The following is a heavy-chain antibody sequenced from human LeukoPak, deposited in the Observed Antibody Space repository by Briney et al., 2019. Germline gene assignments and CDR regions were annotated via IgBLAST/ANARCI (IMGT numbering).Heavy chain of an antibody. CDR1: GGSISSSSYY. V-gene: IGHV4-39*07. D-gene: IGHD2-21*02. J-gene: IGHJ3*02. Sequence: KTSETLSLTCTVSGGSISSSSYYWGWIRQPPGKGLEWIGSIYYSGSTYYNPSLKSRVTISVDTSKNQFSLKLSSVTAADTAVYYCASHLECGGDCSWTENAFDIWGQGTMVTVSS. CDR3: ASHLECGGDCSWTENAFDI. CDR2: IYYSGST.